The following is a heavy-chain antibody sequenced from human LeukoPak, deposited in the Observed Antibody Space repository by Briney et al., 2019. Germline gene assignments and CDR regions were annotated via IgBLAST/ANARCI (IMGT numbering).Heavy chain of an antibody. D-gene: IGHD1-14*01. CDR1: GDSVSSDSHY. CDR2: IYYSGST. Sequence: PSETLSLTCTVSGDSVSSDSHYWSWIRQPPGKGLEWIGYIYYSGSTNYNPSLKSRVTISIDTSKNQFSLKLSSVTAADTAVYYCVRAARYYWFDPWGQGTLVTVSS. CDR3: VRAARYYWFDP. V-gene: IGHV4-61*01. J-gene: IGHJ5*02.